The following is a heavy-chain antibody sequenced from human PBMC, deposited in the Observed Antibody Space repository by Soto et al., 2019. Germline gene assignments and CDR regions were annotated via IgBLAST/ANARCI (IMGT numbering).Heavy chain of an antibody. J-gene: IGHJ6*02. CDR2: IYPGDSDT. CDR3: ASPTQPAYYYYGMDV. V-gene: IGHV5-51*01. CDR1: GNILTGYW. Sequence: GESLKISCKASGNILTGYWIGWVRQMPGKGLEWMGIIYPGDSDTRYSPSFQGHVTISADDSISTAYLQSSSLKPSHTAMYNCASPTQPAYYYYGMDVWGQGTTVTVSS.